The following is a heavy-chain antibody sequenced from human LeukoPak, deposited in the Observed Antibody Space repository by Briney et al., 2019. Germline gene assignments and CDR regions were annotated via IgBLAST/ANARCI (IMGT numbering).Heavy chain of an antibody. CDR3: AKESYSSGWYAYFDY. V-gene: IGHV3-23*01. Sequence: GGSLRLSCAASGFTFSSYAVSWVRQAPGKGLEWVSAISGSGGSTYYADSVKGRFTISRDNSKNTLYPQMNSLRAEDTAVYYCAKESYSSGWYAYFDYWGQGALVTVSS. CDR2: ISGSGGST. J-gene: IGHJ4*02. D-gene: IGHD6-19*01. CDR1: GFTFSSYA.